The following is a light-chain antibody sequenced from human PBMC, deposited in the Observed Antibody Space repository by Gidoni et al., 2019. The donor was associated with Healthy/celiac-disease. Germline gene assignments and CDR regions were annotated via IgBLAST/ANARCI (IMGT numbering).Light chain of an antibody. CDR3: QQYGSSPLFT. J-gene: IGKJ3*01. Sequence: DIVLTQSPGTLSLSPGESATLSCRASQSVSSSYLAWYQQKPGQAPRLLIYGASSRATGIPDRFSGSGSGTDFTLTISRLEPEDFAVDYCQQYGSSPLFTFGPGTKVDIK. CDR2: GAS. CDR1: QSVSSSY. V-gene: IGKV3-20*01.